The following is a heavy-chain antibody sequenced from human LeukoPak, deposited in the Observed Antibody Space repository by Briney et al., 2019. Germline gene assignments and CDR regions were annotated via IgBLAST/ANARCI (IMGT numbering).Heavy chain of an antibody. V-gene: IGHV1-46*01. CDR2: ITPNGGST. D-gene: IGHD3-3*01. Sequence: ASVKVSCKASGYTFISYYMHWVRQAPGQGLEWMGIITPNGGSTGYAQKFQGRITMTRDTSTRTVYMELSSLRSDDTAVYYCVRDLLPDYTASGVTAYMDVWGKGTTVTLSS. CDR3: VRDLLPDYTASGVTAYMDV. CDR1: GYTFISYY. J-gene: IGHJ6*03.